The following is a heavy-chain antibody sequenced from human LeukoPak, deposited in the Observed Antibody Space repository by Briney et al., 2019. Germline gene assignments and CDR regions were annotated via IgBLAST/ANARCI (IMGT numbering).Heavy chain of an antibody. CDR3: ARGVVAARFWFDP. J-gene: IGHJ5*02. D-gene: IGHD2-15*01. CDR1: GGSISSGGYY. V-gene: IGHV4-61*08. Sequence: PSQTLSLTCTVSGGSISSGGYYWSWIRQPPGKGLEWTGYIYYSGSTNYNPSLKSRVTISVDTSKNQFSVKLSSVTAADTAVYYCARGVVAARFWFDPWGQGTLVTVSS. CDR2: IYYSGST.